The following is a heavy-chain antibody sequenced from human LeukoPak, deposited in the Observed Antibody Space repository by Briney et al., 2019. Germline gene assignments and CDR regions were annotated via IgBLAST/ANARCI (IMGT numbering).Heavy chain of an antibody. V-gene: IGHV4-34*01. J-gene: IGHJ4*02. Sequence: SETLSLTCAVYGGSLSGYYWSWIRQPPGKGLEWIGEINHSGSTNYNPSLKSRVTISVDTSMDQFSLKLSSVIAADTAVYYCARGEDWGQGTLVTVSS. CDR1: GGSLSGYY. CDR3: ARGED. CDR2: INHSGST.